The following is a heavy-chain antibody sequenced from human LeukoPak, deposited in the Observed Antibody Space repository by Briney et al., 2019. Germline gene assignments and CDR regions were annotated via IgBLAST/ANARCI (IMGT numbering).Heavy chain of an antibody. CDR1: GYSISSGYY. CDR3: TRDTGTTGEVKFDP. Sequence: PSETLSLTCTVSGYSISSGYYWGWIRQPPGKGLEWIGRIYTSGSTTYDPSLKSRVTMSVDTSKSQFSLNLMSVTAADTAVYYCTRDTGTTGEVKFDPWGQGTLVTVSS. CDR2: IYTSGST. J-gene: IGHJ5*02. V-gene: IGHV4-38-2*02. D-gene: IGHD4-17*01.